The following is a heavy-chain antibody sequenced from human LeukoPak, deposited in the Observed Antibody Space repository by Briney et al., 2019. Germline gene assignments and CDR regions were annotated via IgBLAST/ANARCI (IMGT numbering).Heavy chain of an antibody. CDR3: AREWARVGVVTSDY. V-gene: IGHV7-4-1*02. CDR2: INTNTGNP. J-gene: IGHJ4*02. CDR1: GYTFNTHA. D-gene: IGHD3-22*01. Sequence: ASVKVSCKASGYTFNTHAINWVRQAPGHGLEWMGWINTNTGNPTFAQGFTGRFVFSLDTSVSTAYLQIRSLKAEDTAVYYCAREWARVGVVTSDYWGQGTLVTVSS.